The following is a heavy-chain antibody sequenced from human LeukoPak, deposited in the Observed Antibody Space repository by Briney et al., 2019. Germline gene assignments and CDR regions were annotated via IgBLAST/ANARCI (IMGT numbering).Heavy chain of an antibody. CDR1: GYAFTRHY. CDR3: ARGVRGQQLVYFYYYYMDV. J-gene: IGHJ6*03. D-gene: IGHD6-13*01. CDR2: INPSGSST. V-gene: IGHV1-46*01. Sequence: EASVTVSCKASGYAFTRHYMHWVRQAPGQGLEWMGLINPSGSSTIYAQKFQGRVTMTRDMSTSTDYMELSSLRSEDTAVYYCARGVRGQQLVYFYYYYMDVWGKGTTVTVSS.